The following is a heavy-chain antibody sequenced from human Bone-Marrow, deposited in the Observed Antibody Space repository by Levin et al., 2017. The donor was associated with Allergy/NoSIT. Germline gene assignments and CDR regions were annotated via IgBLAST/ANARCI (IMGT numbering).Heavy chain of an antibody. D-gene: IGHD3-3*01. CDR1: GYSFPTYG. Sequence: ASVKVSCKVSGYSFPTYGIGWVRQAPGQGPEWMGWTNPYNGDTKYAQNLQGRVTITTDTSTSTAYMELRSLRSDDTAVYCCARFGLGRATILGVIGYFDYWGQGTLVTVSS. J-gene: IGHJ4*02. CDR2: TNPYNGDT. CDR3: ARFGLGRATILGVIGYFDY. V-gene: IGHV1-18*01.